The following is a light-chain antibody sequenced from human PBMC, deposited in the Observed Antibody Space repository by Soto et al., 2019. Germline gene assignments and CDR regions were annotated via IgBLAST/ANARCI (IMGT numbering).Light chain of an antibody. J-gene: IGKJ1*01. CDR3: QQYSDYSRA. Sequence: IQMTQSPSTLSASIGDRITISCRASQNIDTWLAWYQQRPGEAPTLLIYTASNLESGVPSRFSGSGSGTDFTLTITGLQPDDFATYFCQQYSDYSRAFGQGTKLEIK. CDR1: QNIDTW. CDR2: TAS. V-gene: IGKV1-5*03.